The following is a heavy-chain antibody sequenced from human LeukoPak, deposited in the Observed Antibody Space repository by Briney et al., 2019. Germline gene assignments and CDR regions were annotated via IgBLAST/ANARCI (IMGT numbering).Heavy chain of an antibody. CDR1: GGSISSYY. D-gene: IGHD6-19*01. J-gene: IGHJ6*02. CDR3: ARYPGYSRGWDYYYGMDV. Sequence: PSETLSLTCTVSGGSISSYYWSWIRQPPGKGLEWIGYIYYSGSTNYNPSLKSRVTISVDTSKNQFSLKLSSVTAADTAVYYCARYPGYSRGWDYYYGMDVWGQGTTVTVSS. CDR2: IYYSGST. V-gene: IGHV4-59*01.